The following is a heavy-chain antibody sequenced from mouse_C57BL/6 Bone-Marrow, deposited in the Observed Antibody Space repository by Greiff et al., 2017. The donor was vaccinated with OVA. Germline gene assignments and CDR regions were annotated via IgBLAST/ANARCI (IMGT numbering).Heavy chain of an antibody. CDR1: GYTFTSYW. CDR2: INPSNGGT. Sequence: VKLKQPGTELVKPGASVKLSCKASGYTFTSYWMHWVKQRPGQGLEWIGNINPSNGGTNYNEKFKSKATLTVDKSSSTAYMQLSSLTSEDSAVYYCARWVYYYGSSYCWYFDVWGTGTTVTVSS. V-gene: IGHV1-53*01. D-gene: IGHD1-1*01. CDR3: ARWVYYYGSSYCWYFDV. J-gene: IGHJ1*03.